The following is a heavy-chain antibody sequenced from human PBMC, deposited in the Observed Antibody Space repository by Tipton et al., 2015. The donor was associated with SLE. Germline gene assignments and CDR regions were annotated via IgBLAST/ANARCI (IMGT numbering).Heavy chain of an antibody. D-gene: IGHD6-13*01. V-gene: IGHV4-31*03. J-gene: IGHJ4*02. CDR3: ARGEQLAHFDY. CDR2: IYYGGST. Sequence: TLSLTCTVSGGSISSGGYYWSWIRQHPGKGLEWIGHIYYGGSTYYNPSLKSRVTISVDTSKNQFSLKLSSVTAADTAVYYCARGEQLAHFDYWGQGTLVTVSS. CDR1: GGSISSGGYY.